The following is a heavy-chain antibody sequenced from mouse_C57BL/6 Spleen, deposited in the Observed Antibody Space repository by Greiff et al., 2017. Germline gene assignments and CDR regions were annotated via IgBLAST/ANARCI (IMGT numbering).Heavy chain of an antibody. CDR1: GYTFTSYW. J-gene: IGHJ4*01. V-gene: IGHV1-50*01. CDR2: IDPSDSYT. D-gene: IGHD1-1*01. Sequence: QVQLQQPGAELVKPGASVKLSCKASGYTFTSYWMQWVKQRPGQGLEWIGEIDPSDSYTNYNQKFKGKATLTVDTSSSTAYMQLSSLTSEDSAVYYCARSPLLREYYYAMDYWGQGTSVTVSS. CDR3: ARSPLLREYYYAMDY.